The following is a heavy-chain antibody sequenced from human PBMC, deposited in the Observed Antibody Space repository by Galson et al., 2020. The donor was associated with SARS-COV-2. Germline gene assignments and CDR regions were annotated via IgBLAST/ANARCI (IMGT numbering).Heavy chain of an antibody. J-gene: IGHJ4*02. CDR3: ARDSLAWGNNSFYLDY. V-gene: IGHV3-66*01. CDR1: GFTVSSNF. CDR2: IYSGGTS. Sequence: GESLKISCAASGFTVSSNFMSWVRQAPGRGLEWVSVIYSGGTSYYADSVKGSFTISRDNSKNMVFLQMNSLRVEDTATYYCARDSLAWGNNSFYLDYWGQGTPVTVSS. D-gene: IGHD7-27*01.